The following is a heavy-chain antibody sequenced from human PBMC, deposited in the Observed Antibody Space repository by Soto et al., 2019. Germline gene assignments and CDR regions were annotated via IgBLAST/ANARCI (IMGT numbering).Heavy chain of an antibody. Sequence: QVQLVQSGAEVKKPGSSVKVSCKASGGTFNTHTISWVRQAPGQGLEWMGGIIPIFGTTNYAQNFQGRVTITADEPTSTAYMELSSLISEDTAVYYCARVSLRGQLLGHFDYWGQGTLVTVSS. CDR1: GGTFNTHT. CDR2: IIPIFGTT. J-gene: IGHJ4*02. D-gene: IGHD3-10*01. V-gene: IGHV1-69*01. CDR3: ARVSLRGQLLGHFDY.